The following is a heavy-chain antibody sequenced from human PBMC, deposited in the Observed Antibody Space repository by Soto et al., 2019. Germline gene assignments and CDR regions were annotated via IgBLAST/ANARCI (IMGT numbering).Heavy chain of an antibody. CDR3: ARQPYDSRGYYYGT. D-gene: IGHD3-22*01. CDR1: GGSISSTSYY. J-gene: IGHJ5*02. V-gene: IGHV4-39*01. Sequence: QLRLQESGPGLVKPSETLSLTCTVSGGSISSTSYYWGWIRQPPGKGLGWIGSMYSLGNTYYNPSLKSPVTVSQATYKNHFPLKLTSVTAADAAVYYCARQPYDSRGYYYGTWGQGTLVTVSS. CDR2: MYSLGNT.